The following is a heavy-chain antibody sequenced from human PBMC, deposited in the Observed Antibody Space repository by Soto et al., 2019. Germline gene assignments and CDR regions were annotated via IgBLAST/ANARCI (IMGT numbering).Heavy chain of an antibody. J-gene: IGHJ6*02. D-gene: IGHD4-4*01. CDR2: IIPLFRTP. Sequence: QVQLVQSGAEMKEPGSSVKVSCKTSGGTFSSSAIRWLRQAPGQGLEWMGGIIPLFRTPDYAQKFQGRVTIAADESTSTAYTELTSLRSEDTAVYYCARDNDRLQLGGNYYYILDVWGQGTTITVSS. CDR3: ARDNDRLQLGGNYYYILDV. V-gene: IGHV1-69*12. CDR1: GGTFSSSA.